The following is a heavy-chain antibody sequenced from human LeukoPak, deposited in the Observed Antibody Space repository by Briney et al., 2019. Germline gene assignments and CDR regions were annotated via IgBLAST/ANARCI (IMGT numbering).Heavy chain of an antibody. CDR1: GFTFSSYA. D-gene: IGHD6-13*01. J-gene: IGHJ4*02. CDR2: IYSGGST. CDR3: AREAGHFDY. Sequence: PGGSLRLSCAASGFTFSSYAMSWVRQAPGKGLEWVSVIYSGGSTYYADSVKGRFTISRDNSKNTLYLQMNSLRAEDTAVYYCAREAGHFDYWGQGALVTVSS. V-gene: IGHV3-66*01.